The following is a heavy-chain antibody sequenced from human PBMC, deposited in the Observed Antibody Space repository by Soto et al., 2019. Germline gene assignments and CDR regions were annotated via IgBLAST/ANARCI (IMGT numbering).Heavy chain of an antibody. Sequence: ASVKVSCKASGGTFSSYTISWVRQAPGQGLEWMGRIIPILGIANYAQKFQGRVTITADKSTSTAYMELSSLRSEDTAVYYCASDFWSGQRDYWGQGTLVTVSS. J-gene: IGHJ4*02. V-gene: IGHV1-69*02. CDR2: IIPILGIA. D-gene: IGHD3-3*01. CDR3: ASDFWSGQRDY. CDR1: GGTFSSYT.